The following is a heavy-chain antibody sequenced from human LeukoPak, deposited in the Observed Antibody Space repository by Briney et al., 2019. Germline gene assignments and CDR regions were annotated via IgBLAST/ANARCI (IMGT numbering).Heavy chain of an antibody. CDR2: INPNSGGT. J-gene: IGHJ4*02. V-gene: IGHV1-2*02. CDR3: ARLDITIIPY. D-gene: IGHD3-22*01. Sequence: ASVKVSCKASGYTFTGYYMHWVRQAPGQGLEWLGWINPNSGGTNYAQKFQGRITMTRDTSITTAYMELSSLTSDDTAVYYCARLDITIIPYWGQGTLVTVPS. CDR1: GYTFTGYY.